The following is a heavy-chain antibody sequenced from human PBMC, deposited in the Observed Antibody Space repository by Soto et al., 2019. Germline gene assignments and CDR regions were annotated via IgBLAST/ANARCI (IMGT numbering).Heavy chain of an antibody. CDR1: GGSISSYY. Sequence: PSETLSLTCTVSGGSISSYYWSWIRQPPGKGLEWIGYIYYSGSTNYNPSLKSRVTISVDTSKNQFSLKLSSVTAADTAVYYCANSLDIVVVGFDPWGQGTLVTVSS. D-gene: IGHD2-15*01. V-gene: IGHV4-59*01. CDR2: IYYSGST. CDR3: ANSLDIVVVGFDP. J-gene: IGHJ5*02.